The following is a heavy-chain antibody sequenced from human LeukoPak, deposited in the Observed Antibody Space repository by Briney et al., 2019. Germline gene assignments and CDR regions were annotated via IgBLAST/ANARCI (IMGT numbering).Heavy chain of an antibody. CDR1: GFTFSSYG. J-gene: IGHJ3*02. D-gene: IGHD2-2*01. V-gene: IGHV3-30*02. CDR2: IRYDGSNK. CDR3: AKYFLADCSSTSCYGLNAFDI. Sequence: GGSLRLSCAASGFTFSSYGMHWVRLAQGKGLEWVAFIRYDGSNKYYADSVKGRFTISRDNSKNTLYLQMNSLRAEDTAVYYCAKYFLADCSSTSCYGLNAFDIWGQGAMVTVSS.